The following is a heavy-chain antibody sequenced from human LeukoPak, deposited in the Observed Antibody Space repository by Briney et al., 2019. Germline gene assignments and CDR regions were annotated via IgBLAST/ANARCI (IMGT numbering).Heavy chain of an antibody. Sequence: ASVKVSCKASGGTFSSYGISWVRQAPGQGLEWMGGIIPVFGTANYAQTFQGRVTISADESTSTAYIELSSLRSEDTAVYYCASGRVDGYNSAELDYWGQGTLVTVSS. CDR3: ASGRVDGYNSAELDY. V-gene: IGHV1-69*13. J-gene: IGHJ4*02. CDR2: IIPVFGTA. D-gene: IGHD5-24*01. CDR1: GGTFSSYG.